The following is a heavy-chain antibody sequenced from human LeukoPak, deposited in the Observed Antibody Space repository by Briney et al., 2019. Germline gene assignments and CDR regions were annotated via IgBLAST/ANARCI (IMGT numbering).Heavy chain of an antibody. Sequence: EASVKVSCKASGYTFTAYYMHWVRQAPGQGLEWMGWINLNSGGSNYAQKFQGRVTMTRDTSISTAYMDLNRLTSDDTAIYYCAIVGGDYSLDYWGQGTLVTVSS. CDR3: AIVGGDYSLDY. J-gene: IGHJ4*02. CDR1: GYTFTAYY. CDR2: INLNSGGS. D-gene: IGHD4-17*01. V-gene: IGHV1-2*02.